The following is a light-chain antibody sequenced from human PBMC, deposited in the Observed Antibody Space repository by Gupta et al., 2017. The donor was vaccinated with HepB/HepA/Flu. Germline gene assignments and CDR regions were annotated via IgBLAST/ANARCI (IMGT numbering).Light chain of an antibody. Sequence: AIQMTQSPSSLAASVGDRVTITCRASQDIRNDLGWYQQRPGKAPEVLIVAASNLQSGVPSRFSGSGSGTDFTLTISSLQHEDSATYCCLQDHRYPRTFGQGTKVEIK. CDR3: LQDHRYPRT. J-gene: IGKJ1*01. CDR1: QDIRND. CDR2: AAS. V-gene: IGKV1-6*01.